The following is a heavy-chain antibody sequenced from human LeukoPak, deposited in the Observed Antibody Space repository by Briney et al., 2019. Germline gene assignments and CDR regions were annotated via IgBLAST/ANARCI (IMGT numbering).Heavy chain of an antibody. D-gene: IGHD6-19*01. V-gene: IGHV3-74*01. CDR3: ARVPRVSIAVAGTLDY. CDR1: GYTFSSYW. CDR2: INEDGSST. Sequence: GGSLRLSCAASGYTFSSYWMHWVRQGPGKGLVWVSRINEDGSSTSYAESVRGRFTISRDNAKNTLYLQMNSLRAEDAAVYYCARVPRVSIAVAGTLDYWGQGTLVTVSS. J-gene: IGHJ4*02.